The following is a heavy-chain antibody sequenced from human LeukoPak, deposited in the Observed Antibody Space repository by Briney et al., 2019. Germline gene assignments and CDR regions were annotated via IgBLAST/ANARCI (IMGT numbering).Heavy chain of an antibody. D-gene: IGHD3-22*01. V-gene: IGHV4-61*01. CDR1: GVSVSSGSYY. CDR2: IYYSGST. Sequence: TSETLSLTCTVSGVSVSSGSYYWSWIRQPPGKGLEWIGYIYYSGSTNYDPSLKSRVTISADTSKNQFSLRLSSVTAADTAVYYCARDEYYYDSRGYSYYFDYWGQGTLVTVSS. CDR3: ARDEYYYDSRGYSYYFDY. J-gene: IGHJ4*02.